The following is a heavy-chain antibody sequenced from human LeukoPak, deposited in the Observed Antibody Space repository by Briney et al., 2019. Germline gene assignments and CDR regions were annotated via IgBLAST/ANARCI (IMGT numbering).Heavy chain of an antibody. D-gene: IGHD1-26*01. J-gene: IGHJ6*03. V-gene: IGHV3-20*04. Sequence: PGGSLRLSCAASGFTFDDYGMSWVRQDPGKGLEWVSGINWNGGSTGYADSVKGRFTISRDNAKNSLYLQMNSLRAEDTALYYCARDGSKWAYYYYYMDVWGKGTTVTVSS. CDR2: INWNGGST. CDR1: GFTFDDYG. CDR3: ARDGSKWAYYYYYMDV.